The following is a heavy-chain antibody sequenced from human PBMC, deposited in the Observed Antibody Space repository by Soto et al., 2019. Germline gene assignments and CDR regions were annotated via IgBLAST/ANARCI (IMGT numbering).Heavy chain of an antibody. CDR3: ARKVPAGPDYYYSGLDV. CDR2: IYSSGGT. Sequence: KSSETLSLTCTVSVGSISGYYWSWIRQPPGKGLEWIGHIYSSGGTSYNPSLKSRVTISVDTSKNQFSLKLRSVTAADTAVYYCARKVPAGPDYYYSGLDVWGQGSTVTVSS. V-gene: IGHV4-59*01. CDR1: VGSISGYY. J-gene: IGHJ6*02.